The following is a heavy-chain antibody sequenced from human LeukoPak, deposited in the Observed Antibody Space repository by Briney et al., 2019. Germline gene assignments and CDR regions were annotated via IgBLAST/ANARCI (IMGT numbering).Heavy chain of an antibody. Sequence: PGGSLRLSCAASGFTFSSYSMNWVRQAPGKGLEWVSSISSSSSYIYYADSVKGRFTISRDNAKNSLYLQMNSLRAEDTAVYYCARVNGWYDEYGYNWFDPWGQGTLVTVSS. CDR2: ISSSSSYI. J-gene: IGHJ5*02. CDR1: GFTFSSYS. V-gene: IGHV3-21*04. D-gene: IGHD6-19*01. CDR3: ARVNGWYDEYGYNWFDP.